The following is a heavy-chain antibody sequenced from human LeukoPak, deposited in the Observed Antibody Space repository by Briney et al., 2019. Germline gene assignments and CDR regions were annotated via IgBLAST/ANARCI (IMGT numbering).Heavy chain of an antibody. CDR2: IIPIFGTA. J-gene: IGHJ5*02. D-gene: IGHD3-10*01. CDR3: ARVGYYYGSGSYWLDP. CDR1: GGTFSSYA. Sequence: SVKVSCKASGGTFSSYAISWVRQAPGQGLEWMGGIIPIFGTANYAQKFQGRGTITTYKSTSTAYLELSSLRSEDTAVYYCARVGYYYGSGSYWLDPWGQGTLVTVSS. V-gene: IGHV1-69*05.